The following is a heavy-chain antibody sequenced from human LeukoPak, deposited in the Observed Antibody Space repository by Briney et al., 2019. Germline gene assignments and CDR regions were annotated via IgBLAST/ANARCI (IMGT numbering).Heavy chain of an antibody. CDR3: ARGRELWFGELFPGWFDP. D-gene: IGHD3-10*01. V-gene: IGHV4-34*01. J-gene: IGHJ5*02. CDR2: INHSGST. Sequence: SETLSLTCAVYGGSFSGYYWSWIRQPPGKGLEWIGEINHSGSTNYNPSLKSRVTISVDTSKNQFSLKLNSVTAADTAVYYCARGRELWFGELFPGWFDPWGQGTLVTVSS. CDR1: GGSFSGYY.